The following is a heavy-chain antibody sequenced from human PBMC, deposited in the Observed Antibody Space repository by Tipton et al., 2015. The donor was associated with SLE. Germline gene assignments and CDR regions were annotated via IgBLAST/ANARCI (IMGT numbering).Heavy chain of an antibody. CDR3: TRVRGTGADFDY. V-gene: IGHV4-39*07. D-gene: IGHD3/OR15-3a*01. CDR2: INHSGST. CDR1: GDSISINNYY. Sequence: TLSLTCTVSGDSISINNYYWGWIRQTPGKGLEWIGEINHSGSTNYNPSLKSRVTISVDTSKNQFSLKLSSVTAADTAVYYCTRVRGTGADFDYWGQGTLVTVSS. J-gene: IGHJ4*02.